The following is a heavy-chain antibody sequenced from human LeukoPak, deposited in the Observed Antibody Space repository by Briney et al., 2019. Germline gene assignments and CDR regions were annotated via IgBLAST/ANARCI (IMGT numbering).Heavy chain of an antibody. CDR1: GGSISSGDYY. CDR2: IYYSGST. Sequence: PSETLSLTCTVSGGSISSGDYYWSWIRQPPGKGLEWIGYIYYSGSTYYNPSLKSRVTISVDTSKNQFSLKLSSVTAADTAVCYCARGVVPYNYYYYMDVWGKGTTVTVSS. D-gene: IGHD2-15*01. J-gene: IGHJ6*03. CDR3: ARGVVPYNYYYYMDV. V-gene: IGHV4-30-4*08.